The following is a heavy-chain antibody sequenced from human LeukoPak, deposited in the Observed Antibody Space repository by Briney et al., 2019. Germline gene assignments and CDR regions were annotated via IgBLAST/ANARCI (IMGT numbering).Heavy chain of an antibody. V-gene: IGHV4-38-2*01. D-gene: IGHD2-21*01. Sequence: SETLSLTCAVSGYSISSGYYWGWIRPPPGKGLEWIGSIYPSGSTYYNPYLKSRVTISVDTSKNQFSLELSSVTAADTAFYYCARAYCGGDCTRDYWGQGTLVTVSS. CDR3: ARAYCGGDCTRDY. J-gene: IGHJ4*02. CDR2: IYPSGST. CDR1: GYSISSGYY.